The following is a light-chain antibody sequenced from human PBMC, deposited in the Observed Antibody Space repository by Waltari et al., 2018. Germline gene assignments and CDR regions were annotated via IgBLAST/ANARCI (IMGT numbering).Light chain of an antibody. Sequence: QSCLTQPPPASGTPGQRVTISCSGSSTNIGRITVHWYQHLPATAPKLLIYSDNQRPSGVPDRFSGSKSGTSASLAISGLQSEDESDYFCATWDDSFMGLLFGGGTHLTVL. CDR2: SDN. CDR3: ATWDDSFMGLL. J-gene: IGLJ2*01. V-gene: IGLV1-44*01. CDR1: STNIGRIT.